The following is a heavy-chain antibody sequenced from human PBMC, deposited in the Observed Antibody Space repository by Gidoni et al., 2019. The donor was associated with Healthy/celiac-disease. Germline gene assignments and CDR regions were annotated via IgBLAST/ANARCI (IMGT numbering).Heavy chain of an antibody. V-gene: IGHV1-18*01. CDR2: ISAYNGNT. D-gene: IGHD1-26*01. CDR3: ARDLLVWDSGSPLASDY. Sequence: QVKLVQSGAEVKKPGASVKVSCKASGYTFTRYDISWVRLAPGQGREWMGWISAYNGNTNDAQKLQGRVTMTTDTSTSTAYMELRSLRSDDTAVYYCARDLLVWDSGSPLASDYWGQGTLVTVSS. CDR1: GYTFTRYD. J-gene: IGHJ4*02.